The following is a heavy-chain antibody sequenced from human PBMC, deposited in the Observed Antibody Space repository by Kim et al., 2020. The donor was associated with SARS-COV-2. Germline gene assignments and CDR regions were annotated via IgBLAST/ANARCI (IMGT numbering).Heavy chain of an antibody. V-gene: IGHV4-39*01. J-gene: IGHJ5*02. CDR1: GASISGSSFY. CDR2: LYYLGNT. CDR3: ARHAPPATLSRVVDP. Sequence: SETLSLTCSVSGASISGSSFYWGWIRQPPGKGLEWIGTLYYLGNTYYNPSLRSRVTISIDTSQNPLSLRLNSVTAADTAIYYCARHAPPATLSRVVDPGGQEPWSPSPQ. D-gene: IGHD3-3*01.